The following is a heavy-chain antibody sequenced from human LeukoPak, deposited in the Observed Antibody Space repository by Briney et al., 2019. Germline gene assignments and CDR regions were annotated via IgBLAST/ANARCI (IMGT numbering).Heavy chain of an antibody. CDR3: ARRAGYTSSWYEY. J-gene: IGHJ4*02. CDR1: SGSVNSGSYY. D-gene: IGHD6-13*01. Sequence: SETLSLTCTVSSGSVNSGSYYWNWIRQPPGKGLEWIGYIYYSGSTNYNPPLKSRVTISLDTAKNQLSLKLSSVTAADTAVYYCARRAGYTSSWYEYWGQGTLVTVSS. V-gene: IGHV4-61*01. CDR2: IYYSGST.